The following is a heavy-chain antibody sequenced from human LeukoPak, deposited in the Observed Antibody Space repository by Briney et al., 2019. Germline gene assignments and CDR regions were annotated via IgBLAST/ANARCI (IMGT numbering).Heavy chain of an antibody. Sequence: ASVKVSCKASGYTFTRYYMHWVRQAPGQGLEWMGIINPSGGSTSYAQKFQGRVSMTRDTATSTVYMELSSLRSEDAAVYYCARGTSSWYNYWGQGTLVTVSS. CDR3: ARGTSSWYNY. D-gene: IGHD6-13*01. CDR1: GYTFTRYY. CDR2: INPSGGST. V-gene: IGHV1-46*01. J-gene: IGHJ4*02.